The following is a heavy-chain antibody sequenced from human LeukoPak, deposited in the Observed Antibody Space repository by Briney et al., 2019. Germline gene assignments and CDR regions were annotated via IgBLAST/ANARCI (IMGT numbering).Heavy chain of an antibody. CDR2: IDPSDSYT. CDR3: AREGSTHWFDP. Sequence: GESLKISCKGSGSSFTSYWISWVRQMPGKGLEWMGRIDPSDSYTNYSPSFQGHVTISADKSISTAYLQCNSLKASDTAMYYCAREGSTHWFDPWGQGTLVTVSS. J-gene: IGHJ5*02. CDR1: GSSFTSYW. V-gene: IGHV5-10-1*01.